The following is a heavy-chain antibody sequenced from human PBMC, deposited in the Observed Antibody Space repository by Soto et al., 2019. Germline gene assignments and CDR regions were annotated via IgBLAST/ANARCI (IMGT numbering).Heavy chain of an antibody. J-gene: IGHJ4*02. V-gene: IGHV3-48*03. CDR1: GFTFSSYE. CDR2: ISSSGSTI. CDR3: ARMTASYFDY. Sequence: GGSLRLSCAASGFTFSSYEMNWVRQAPGEGLEWVSYISSSGSTIYYADSVKGRFTISRDNAKNSLYLQMNSLRAEDTAVYYCARMTASYFDYWGQGTLVTVSS. D-gene: IGHD5-18*01.